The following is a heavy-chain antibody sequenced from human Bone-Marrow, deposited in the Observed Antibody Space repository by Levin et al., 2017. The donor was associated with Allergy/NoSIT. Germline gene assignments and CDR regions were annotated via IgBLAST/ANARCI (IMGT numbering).Heavy chain of an antibody. CDR2: MNPNSGNT. V-gene: IGHV1-8*01. J-gene: IGHJ4*02. D-gene: IGHD3-10*01. Sequence: VASVKVSCKASGYTFTSYDINWVRQAPGQGPEWLGWMNPNSGNTGYAQKFQGRVTLTRSTSITTAYMELSSLRFEDTAVYYCARDGEGGSGNFDYWGQGTLVTVSS. CDR3: ARDGEGGSGNFDY. CDR1: GYTFTSYD.